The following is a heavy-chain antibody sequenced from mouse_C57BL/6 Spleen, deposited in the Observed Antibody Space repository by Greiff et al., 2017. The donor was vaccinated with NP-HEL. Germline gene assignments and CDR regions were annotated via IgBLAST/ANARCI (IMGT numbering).Heavy chain of an antibody. Sequence: QVQLQQSGAELVKPGASVKISCKASGYAFSSYWMNWVKQRPGKGLEWIGQIYPGDGDTNYNGKFKGKATLTADKSSSTAYMQLSSLTSEDSAVYFCARGSTVVATGDYWGQGTSVTVSS. CDR2: IYPGDGDT. CDR3: ARGSTVVATGDY. V-gene: IGHV1-80*01. D-gene: IGHD1-1*01. CDR1: GYAFSSYW. J-gene: IGHJ4*01.